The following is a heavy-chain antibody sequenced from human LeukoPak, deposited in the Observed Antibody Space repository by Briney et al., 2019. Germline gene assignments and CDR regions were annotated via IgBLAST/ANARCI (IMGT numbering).Heavy chain of an antibody. CDR1: GYSISSGYY. CDR3: ARVTGYRIEDYFDY. D-gene: IGHD6-13*01. V-gene: IGHV4-61*01. CDR2: IYYSGST. Sequence: SETLSLTCTVSGYSISSGYYWSWIRQPPGKGLEWIGYIYYSGSTNYNPSLKSRVTISVETSKNEFSLKLRSVTAADTAVYYCARVTGYRIEDYFDYWGQGTLVTVSS. J-gene: IGHJ4*02.